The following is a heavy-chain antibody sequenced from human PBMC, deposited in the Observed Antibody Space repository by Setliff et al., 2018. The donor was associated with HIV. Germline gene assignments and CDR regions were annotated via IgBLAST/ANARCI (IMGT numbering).Heavy chain of an antibody. D-gene: IGHD3-3*01. CDR3: ARSHFITLFGVIYYPGYFDL. J-gene: IGHJ2*01. CDR1: GYSFTSHW. CDR2: IYPSDSAT. V-gene: IGHV5-51*07. Sequence: PGESLKISCKGSGYSFTSHWIAWVHQMPGQGLEWMGIIYPSDSATAYSPSFQGQITISADKSISTAYLQWSSLKASDTAIYYCARSHFITLFGVIYYPGYFDLWGRGTQVTVSS.